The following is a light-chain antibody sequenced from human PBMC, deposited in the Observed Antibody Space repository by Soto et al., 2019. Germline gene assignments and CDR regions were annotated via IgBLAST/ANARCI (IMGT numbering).Light chain of an antibody. J-gene: IGLJ1*01. Sequence: QSALPQPASVSGSPGQSITISCTGTSRDIGTSNLVSWYQQYPGKAPKLMIYEVTKRPSGISSRFSGSKSGNTASLTISGLQPEDEADYYCLSYTGISTSLFVFGTGTKVTVL. CDR2: EVT. CDR3: LSYTGISTSLFV. V-gene: IGLV2-23*02. CDR1: SRDIGTSNL.